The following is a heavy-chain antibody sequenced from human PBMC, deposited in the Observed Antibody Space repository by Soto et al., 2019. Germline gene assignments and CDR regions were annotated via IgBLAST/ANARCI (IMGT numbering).Heavy chain of an antibody. CDR3: AKDSTLVATIGGRRYSYMDV. V-gene: IGHV3-30*18. CDR1: GFTFSSYG. D-gene: IGHD5-12*01. CDR2: ISYDGSNK. Sequence: GGSLRLSCAASGFTFSSYGMHWVRQAPGKGLEWVAVISYDGSNKYYADSVKGRFTISRDNSKNTLYLQMNSLRAEDTAVYYCAKDSTLVATIGGRRYSYMDVWGKGTTVTVSS. J-gene: IGHJ6*03.